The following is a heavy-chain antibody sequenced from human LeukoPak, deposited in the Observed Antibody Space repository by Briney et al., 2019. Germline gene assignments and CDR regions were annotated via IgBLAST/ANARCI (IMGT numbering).Heavy chain of an antibody. D-gene: IGHD5-18*01. J-gene: IGHJ4*02. CDR2: INHSGST. Sequence: SETLSLTCAVYGGSFSGYYWSWIRQPPGKGLEWIGEINHSGSTYYNPSLQSRLTISVDTSKNQFSLKLSSVTAADTAVYYCARDRSWIQLYYFDYWGQGTLVTVSS. CDR3: ARDRSWIQLYYFDY. V-gene: IGHV4-34*01. CDR1: GGSFSGYY.